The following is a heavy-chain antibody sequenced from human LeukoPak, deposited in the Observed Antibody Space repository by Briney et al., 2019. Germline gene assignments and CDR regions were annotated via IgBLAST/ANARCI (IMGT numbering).Heavy chain of an antibody. CDR1: GYTFTGYY. Sequence: ASVKVSCKASGYTFTGYYMHWVRQAPGQGLEWMGWINPNSGGTNYAQKFQGRVTMTRDTSISTAYKELSRLRSDDTAVYYCARAGYYYDSSGHPFDYWGQGTLVTVSS. CDR2: INPNSGGT. J-gene: IGHJ4*02. V-gene: IGHV1-2*02. CDR3: ARAGYYYDSSGHPFDY. D-gene: IGHD3-22*01.